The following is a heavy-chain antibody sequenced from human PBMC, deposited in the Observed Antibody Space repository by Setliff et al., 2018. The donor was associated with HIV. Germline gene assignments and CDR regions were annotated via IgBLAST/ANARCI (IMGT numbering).Heavy chain of an antibody. V-gene: IGHV3-21*01. J-gene: IGHJ4*02. D-gene: IGHD4-17*01. CDR3: ARDDGDYLFDY. CDR2: ISSSSSSI. CDR1: GFTFSSYS. Sequence: LRLSCAASGFTFSSYSMNWVRQAPGKGLEWVSSISSSSSSIYYADSVKGRFTISRDNAKNSLYLQMNSLRADDTAMYYCARDDGDYLFDYWGQGTVVTVSS.